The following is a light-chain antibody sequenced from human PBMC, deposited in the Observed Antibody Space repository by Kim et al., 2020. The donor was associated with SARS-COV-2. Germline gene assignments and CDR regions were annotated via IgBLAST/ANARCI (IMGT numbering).Light chain of an antibody. CDR3: QQYSSYWT. CDR1: HIISSL. CDR2: KAS. V-gene: IGKV1-5*03. Sequence: SVLVGNAVTISCRASHIISSLLSWHQQKPGKATKLLSYKASSLDSVVPSMFSGSRSGTEFTLTISCLHPDDFASYYFQQYSSYWTFGQGTKVDIK. J-gene: IGKJ1*01.